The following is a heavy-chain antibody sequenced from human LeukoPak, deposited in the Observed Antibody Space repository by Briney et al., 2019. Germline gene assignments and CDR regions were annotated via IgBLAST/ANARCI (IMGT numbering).Heavy chain of an antibody. J-gene: IGHJ4*02. CDR2: INYSGST. CDR3: ARDISWLGFDY. V-gene: IGHV4-39*07. CDR1: GGSISGSSHY. Sequence: SETLSLTCTVSGGSISGSSHYWDWIRQPPGKGLEWIGSINYSGSTYYNPSLKSRVTISVDTSKNQFSLKLSSVTAADTAVYYCARDISWLGFDYWGQGILVTVSS. D-gene: IGHD6-19*01.